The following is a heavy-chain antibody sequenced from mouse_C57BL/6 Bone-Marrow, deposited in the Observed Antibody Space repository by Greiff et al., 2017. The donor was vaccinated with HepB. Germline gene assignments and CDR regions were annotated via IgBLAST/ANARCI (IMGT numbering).Heavy chain of an antibody. Sequence: VQLQQSGPELVKPGASVKISCKASGYTFTDYYMNWVKQSHGKSLEWIGDINPNNGGTSYNQKFKGKATLTVDKSSSTAYMELRSLTSEDSAVYYCARSRVNYEGFAYWGQGTLVTVSA. J-gene: IGHJ3*01. CDR1: GYTFTDYY. D-gene: IGHD2-1*01. CDR2: INPNNGGT. CDR3: ARSRVNYEGFAY. V-gene: IGHV1-26*01.